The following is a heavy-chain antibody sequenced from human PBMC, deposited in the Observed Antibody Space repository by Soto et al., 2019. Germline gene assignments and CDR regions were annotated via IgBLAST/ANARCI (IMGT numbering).Heavy chain of an antibody. Sequence: LETLSLTCTVSGGSISSTAYFWGWIRQPPGKRLEWIGNIYYSGTTYYNPSLKSRVTKSVDTSKNQFSLKLSFVIAEDTAVYYCSRVLSDSTLYYCYRKVWRKGNTITVSS. CDR1: GGSISSTAYF. V-gene: IGHV4-39*01. CDR3: SRVLSDSTLYYCYRKV. J-gene: IGHJ6*03. CDR2: IYYSGTT. D-gene: IGHD2-15*01.